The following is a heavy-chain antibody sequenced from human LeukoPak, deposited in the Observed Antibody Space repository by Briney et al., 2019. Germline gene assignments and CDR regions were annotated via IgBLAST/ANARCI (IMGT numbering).Heavy chain of an antibody. V-gene: IGHV4-39*07. Sequence: SETLSLTCTVSSGPISSSSYYWGWIRQPPGKGLEWIGSIYYSGSTYYNPSLKSRVTISVDTSKNQFSLKLSSVTAADTAVYYCATLGFSSGYYYYFDHWGQGTLVTVSS. D-gene: IGHD3-22*01. J-gene: IGHJ4*02. CDR1: SGPISSSSYY. CDR3: ATLGFSSGYYYYFDH. CDR2: IYYSGST.